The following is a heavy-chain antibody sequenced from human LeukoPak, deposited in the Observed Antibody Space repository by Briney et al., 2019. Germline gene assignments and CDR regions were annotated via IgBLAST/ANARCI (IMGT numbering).Heavy chain of an antibody. CDR3: ARDPLVTTYAFDI. CDR2: MNPNSGNT. V-gene: IGHV1-8*01. D-gene: IGHD4-17*01. Sequence: ASVKVSCKASGYTFTSYDINWVRQATGQGLEWMGWMNPNSGNTGYAQKFQGRVTMTRNTSISTAYMELSSLRSEDTAVYYCARDPLVTTYAFDIWGQGTMVTVSS. CDR1: GYTFTSYD. J-gene: IGHJ3*02.